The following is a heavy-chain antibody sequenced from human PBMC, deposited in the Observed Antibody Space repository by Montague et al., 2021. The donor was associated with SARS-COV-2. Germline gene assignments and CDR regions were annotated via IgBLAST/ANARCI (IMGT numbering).Heavy chain of an antibody. CDR2: INQSGST. V-gene: IGHV4-34*01. D-gene: IGHD3-10*01. J-gene: IGHJ4*02. CDR3: VTSSSRSYYVGLDY. CDR1: GGSFSDFQ. Sequence: SETLSLTCALYGGSFSDFQWSWIRQSPGKGLEWIGEINQSGSTNYNVSLKSRLTMSLDTSKNQVSLKLSSVTAADTAVYYCVTSSSRSYYVGLDYWGQGTLVTVTS.